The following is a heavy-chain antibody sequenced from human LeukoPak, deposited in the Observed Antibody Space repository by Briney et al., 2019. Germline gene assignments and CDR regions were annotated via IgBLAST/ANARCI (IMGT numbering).Heavy chain of an antibody. CDR2: IYYSGST. D-gene: IGHD1-26*01. CDR3: ARQDDIVGANTLVH. V-gene: IGHV4-59*08. CDR1: GGSISSYY. Sequence: PSETLSLTCTVSGGSISSYYWSWIRQPPGKGLEWIGYIYYSGSTNYNPSLKSRVTIAVDTSNNQVSLKLRSVTAADTAVYYCARQDDIVGANTLVHWGQGILVTVSS. J-gene: IGHJ4*02.